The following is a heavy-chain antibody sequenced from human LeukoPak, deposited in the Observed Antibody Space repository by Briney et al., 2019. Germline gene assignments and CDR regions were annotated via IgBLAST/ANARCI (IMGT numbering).Heavy chain of an antibody. Sequence: LSETLSLTCTVSGGSISSSSYYWGWIRQPPGEGLEWVGSIYYSGSTYYNPSLKSRVTISVDTSKNQFSLKLSSVTAADTAVYYCASRYYDFWSGTLGYWGQGTLVTVSS. V-gene: IGHV4-39*01. CDR1: GGSISSSSYY. D-gene: IGHD3-3*01. J-gene: IGHJ4*02. CDR2: IYYSGST. CDR3: ASRYYDFWSGTLGY.